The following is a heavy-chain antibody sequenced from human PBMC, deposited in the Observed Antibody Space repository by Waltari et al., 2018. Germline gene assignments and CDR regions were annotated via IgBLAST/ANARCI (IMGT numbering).Heavy chain of an antibody. CDR1: GGSISSHY. D-gene: IGHD5-18*01. CDR3: AREGRFGYSYGRLDY. Sequence: QVQLQESGPGLVKPSETLSLTCTVSGGSISSHYWSWIRQPPGKGLEWIGYIYYSGSTNYNPALKSRVTMSVDTSKNQFSLKLSSVTAADTAVYYCAREGRFGYSYGRLDYWGQGTLVTVSS. CDR2: IYYSGST. V-gene: IGHV4-59*11. J-gene: IGHJ4*02.